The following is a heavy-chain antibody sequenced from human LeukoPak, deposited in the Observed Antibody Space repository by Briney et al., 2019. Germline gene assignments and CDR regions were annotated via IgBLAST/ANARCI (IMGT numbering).Heavy chain of an antibody. D-gene: IGHD1-26*01. J-gene: IGHJ3*02. V-gene: IGHV4-59*01. Sequence: SETLSLTCTVSGGSISSYYWSWIRQPPGKGLEWIGYIYYSGSTNYNPSLKSRVTISVDTSKSQFSLKLSSVTAADTAVYYCARDSGSYLDDAFDIWGQGTMVTVSS. CDR2: IYYSGST. CDR3: ARDSGSYLDDAFDI. CDR1: GGSISSYY.